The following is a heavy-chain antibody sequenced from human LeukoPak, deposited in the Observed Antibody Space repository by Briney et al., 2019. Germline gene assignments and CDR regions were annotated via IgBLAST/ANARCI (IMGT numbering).Heavy chain of an antibody. CDR1: GFIVSSNY. CDR2: IYSGGST. Sequence: GGSLRLSCAASGFIVSSNYMSWVRQAPGKGLEWVSVIYSGGSTYYADSVKGRFTISRDNSRNTLYLQMKSLRVEDTAVYYCVKDSSSTWFGGDSKWGQGTLVTVSS. D-gene: IGHD3-10*01. CDR3: VKDSSSTWFGGDSK. V-gene: IGHV3-53*05. J-gene: IGHJ4*02.